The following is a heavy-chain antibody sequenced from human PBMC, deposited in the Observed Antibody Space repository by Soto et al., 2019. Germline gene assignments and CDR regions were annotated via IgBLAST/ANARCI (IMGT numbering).Heavy chain of an antibody. CDR2: ISSSSSTI. D-gene: IGHD6-19*01. V-gene: IGHV3-48*02. J-gene: IGHJ3*02. CDR3: ARDRGSTGWYELDI. Sequence: EVQLVESGGGLVQPGGSLRLSCAASGFTFSSYSMNWVRQAPGKGLEWVSYISSSSSTIYYADSVKGRFTISRDNAKNSVYLQMNSLRDEDTAVYCCARDRGSTGWYELDIWGQGTMVTVSS. CDR1: GFTFSSYS.